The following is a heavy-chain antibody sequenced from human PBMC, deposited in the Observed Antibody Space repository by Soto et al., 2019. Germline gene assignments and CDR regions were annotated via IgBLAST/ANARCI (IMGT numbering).Heavy chain of an antibody. CDR1: GFTFSSYG. Sequence: RLSCAASGFTFSSYGMHWFRQAPVKGLEWVAVISYDGSNKYYADSVKGRFTISRDNSKNTLYLQMNSLRAEDTAVYYCAKDLDGSGSYSALDYWGQGTLVTVSS. D-gene: IGHD3-10*01. CDR3: AKDLDGSGSYSALDY. J-gene: IGHJ4*02. CDR2: ISYDGSNK. V-gene: IGHV3-30*18.